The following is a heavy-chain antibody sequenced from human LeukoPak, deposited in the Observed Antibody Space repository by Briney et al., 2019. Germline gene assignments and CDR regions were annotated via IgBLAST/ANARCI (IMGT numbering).Heavy chain of an antibody. CDR1: GGSISSYY. Sequence: PSETLSLTCTVSGGSISSYYWSCIRQPPGKGLEWIGYIYYSGSTNYNPSLKSRVTISVDTSKNQFSLKLSSVTAADTAVYYCARGTAAAGGYWGQGTLVTVSS. D-gene: IGHD6-13*01. CDR2: IYYSGST. J-gene: IGHJ4*02. CDR3: ARGTAAAGGY. V-gene: IGHV4-59*01.